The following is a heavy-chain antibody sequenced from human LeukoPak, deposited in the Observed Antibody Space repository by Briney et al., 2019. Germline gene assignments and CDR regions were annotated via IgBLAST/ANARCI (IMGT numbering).Heavy chain of an antibody. Sequence: SQTLSLTCAISGDSVSSNNGARNWIRQSPSRGLEWLGRTYFRSKWYNDSAAYMKGRITINPDTSKNQSSLQLNSVPPEDTAVYYCARDVGSSGWYTFDYWGQGTLVTVSS. D-gene: IGHD6-19*01. CDR3: ARDVGSSGWYTFDY. V-gene: IGHV6-1*01. CDR1: GDSVSSNNGA. J-gene: IGHJ4*02. CDR2: TYFRSKWYN.